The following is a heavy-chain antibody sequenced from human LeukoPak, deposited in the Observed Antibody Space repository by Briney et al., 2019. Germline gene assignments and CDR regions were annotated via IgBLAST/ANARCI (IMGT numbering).Heavy chain of an antibody. J-gene: IGHJ4*02. CDR2: VNPNGGAT. CDR1: GYTFTGYY. V-gene: IGHV1-2*02. CDR3: ARAAVTTLPYFDY. Sequence: ASVKVSCRASGYTFTGYYMHWVRQCPGQGLEWMGWVNPNGGATNYAQKFQGRVTMTRDTSISTAYMELSRLRSDDTAVYYCARAAVTTLPYFDYWGQGTLVTVSS. D-gene: IGHD4-17*01.